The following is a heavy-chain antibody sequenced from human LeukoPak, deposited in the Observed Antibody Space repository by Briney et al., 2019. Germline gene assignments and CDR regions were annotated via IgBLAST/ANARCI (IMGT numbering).Heavy chain of an antibody. J-gene: IGHJ4*02. CDR2: ISAYNGNT. Sequence: ASVKVSCKASDYTFSSYGISWVRQAPGQGLEWMGWISAYNGNTNYAQKFQGRVTMTTETSTSTAYMELRSLRSDDTAVYYCARHPPGGGYFDYWGQGALVTVSS. D-gene: IGHD6-13*01. CDR1: DYTFSSYG. V-gene: IGHV1-18*01. CDR3: ARHPPGGGYFDY.